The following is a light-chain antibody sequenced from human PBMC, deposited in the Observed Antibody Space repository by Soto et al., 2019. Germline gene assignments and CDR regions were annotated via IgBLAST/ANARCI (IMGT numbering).Light chain of an antibody. CDR3: QQYKNWPWT. CDR1: QSVSSN. V-gene: IGKV3-15*01. Sequence: EIVMTQSPATLSVSPGERATLSCRASQSVSSNLAWYQQKPGQDPGLLVLGASTRDTVIPARFSGSRSGTEFTLTISSLQSEDFAVYYCQQYKNWPWTFGQGTKVEIK. CDR2: GAS. J-gene: IGKJ1*01.